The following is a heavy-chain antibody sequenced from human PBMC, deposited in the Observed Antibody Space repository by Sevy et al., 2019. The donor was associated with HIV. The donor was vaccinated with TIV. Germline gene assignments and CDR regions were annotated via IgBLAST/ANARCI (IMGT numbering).Heavy chain of an antibody. Sequence: GGSLRLSCAVSGFSFDSYGMTWVRQAPGKGLEWVSGISGSGTRTYYADSVKGRFIISRNNSKNTLYLQRNSTRSEDSGIYYCAKGGGGHYDPDEIGYYFYYYNMDVWGKGTTVTVSS. D-gene: IGHD3-22*01. CDR1: GFSFDSYG. V-gene: IGHV3-23*01. CDR3: AKGGGGHYDPDEIGYYFYYYNMDV. CDR2: ISGSGTRT. J-gene: IGHJ6*03.